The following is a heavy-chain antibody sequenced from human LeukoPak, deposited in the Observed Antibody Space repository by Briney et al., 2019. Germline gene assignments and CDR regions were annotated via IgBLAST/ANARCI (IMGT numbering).Heavy chain of an antibody. Sequence: PSETLSLTCNVYGGSFSSYYWSWIRQPPGKGLEWIGEINHSGSTTYNPSLKSRVTISVDTSKNQFSLKLSSVTAADTAVYYCARGGYCSGGSCYGVDPWGQGTLVTVSS. J-gene: IGHJ5*02. CDR3: ARGGYCSGGSCYGVDP. D-gene: IGHD2-15*01. V-gene: IGHV4-34*01. CDR1: GGSFSSYY. CDR2: INHSGST.